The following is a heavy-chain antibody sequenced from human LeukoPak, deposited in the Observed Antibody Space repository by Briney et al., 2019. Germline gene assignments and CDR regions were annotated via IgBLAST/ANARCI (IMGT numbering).Heavy chain of an antibody. CDR1: GFTFSNYW. Sequence: GGSLRLSCAASGFTFSNYWMHWVRQAPGKGLVWVSRINSDGRSTNYADSVKGRFTISRDNAKNTLYLQMNSLRAEDTAVYYCARVCRDGYNGYYYYYYYMDVWGKGTTVTVSS. D-gene: IGHD5-24*01. J-gene: IGHJ6*03. CDR2: INSDGRST. CDR3: ARVCRDGYNGYYYYYYYMDV. V-gene: IGHV3-74*01.